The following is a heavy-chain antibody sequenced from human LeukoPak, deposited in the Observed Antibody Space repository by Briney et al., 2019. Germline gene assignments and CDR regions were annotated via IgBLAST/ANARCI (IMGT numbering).Heavy chain of an antibody. D-gene: IGHD2-15*01. CDR2: ISSSSSYI. CDR3: ARENCSGGSCYSGTYYFDY. J-gene: IGHJ4*02. V-gene: IGHV3-21*01. Sequence: GGSLRLSCAASGFTFSSYSMNWVRQAPGKGLEWVSSISSSSSYIYYADSVKGRFTISRDNAKNSLYLQMNSLRAEDTAVYYCARENCSGGSCYSGTYYFDYWGQGTLVTVSS. CDR1: GFTFSSYS.